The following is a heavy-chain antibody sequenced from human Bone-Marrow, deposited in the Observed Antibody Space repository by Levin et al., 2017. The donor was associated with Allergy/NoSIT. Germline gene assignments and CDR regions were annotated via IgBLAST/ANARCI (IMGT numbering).Heavy chain of an antibody. D-gene: IGHD6-25*01. Sequence: GGSLRLSCEASGFTFSSYVMWWVRQAPGKGMEWVASISADGGNINNADSVKDRFTISRDNSKNTLDLQMSSLRDDDTALYYCVREGYSSGRCGAYDRWGQGTLVTVSS. CDR3: VREGYSSGRCGAYDR. V-gene: IGHV3-30*03. CDR1: GFTFSSYV. J-gene: IGHJ3*01. CDR2: ISADGGNI.